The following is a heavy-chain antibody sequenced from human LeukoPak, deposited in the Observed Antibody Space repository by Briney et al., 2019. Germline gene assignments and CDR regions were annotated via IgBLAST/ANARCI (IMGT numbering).Heavy chain of an antibody. J-gene: IGHJ6*03. CDR3: ARDSGAYDFWSGFFRMDV. D-gene: IGHD3-3*01. V-gene: IGHV3-21*01. CDR1: GFTFSTFS. Sequence: GGSLRLSCAASGFTFSTFSMNWVRQAPGKGLEWVSSISSRSTYIFYADSVKGRFTISRDNGKNSLYLQMSSLRAEDTAVYYCARDSGAYDFWSGFFRMDVWGKGTTVTVSS. CDR2: ISSRSTYI.